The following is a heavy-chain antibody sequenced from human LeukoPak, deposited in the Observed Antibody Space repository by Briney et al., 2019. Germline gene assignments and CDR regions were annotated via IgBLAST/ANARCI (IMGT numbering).Heavy chain of an antibody. J-gene: IGHJ4*02. CDR1: GFSFRSYA. D-gene: IGHD5-24*01. CDR3: AKDPGGGATMDS. Sequence: GGSLRLSCTAPGFSFRSYAMSWVRQAPGKGLEWVSSINADASITFYADSVKGRFTISRDNSKNTVDLQMNSLRAGDSAQYFCAKDPGGGATMDSWGQGVLVTVS. V-gene: IGHV3-23*01. CDR2: INADASIT.